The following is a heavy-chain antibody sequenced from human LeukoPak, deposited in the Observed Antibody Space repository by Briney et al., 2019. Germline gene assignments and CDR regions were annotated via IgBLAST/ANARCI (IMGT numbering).Heavy chain of an antibody. Sequence: ASVKVSCKASGGTFTSYYMHWVRQAPGQGLEWMGIINPSGGSTSYAQKFQGRVTMTRDTSTSTVYMELSSLRSEDTAVYYCARVHSLYYSSGAYDPWGQGTLVTVSS. J-gene: IGHJ5*02. CDR1: GGTFTSYY. CDR3: ARVHSLYYSSGAYDP. D-gene: IGHD6-19*01. CDR2: INPSGGST. V-gene: IGHV1-46*01.